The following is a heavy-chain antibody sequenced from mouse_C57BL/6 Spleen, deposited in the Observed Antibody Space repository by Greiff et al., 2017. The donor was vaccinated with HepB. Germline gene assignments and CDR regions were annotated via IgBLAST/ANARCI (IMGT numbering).Heavy chain of an antibody. Sequence: VQLQQSGPELVKPGASVKISCKASGYAFSSSWMNWVKQRPGKGLEWIGRIYPGDGDTNYNGKFKGKVTLTADKSSSTAYMQLSSLTSEDSAVSFCSRTYLYWHFDYWGQGTTLTVSS. CDR2: IYPGDGDT. CDR3: SRTYLYWHFDY. J-gene: IGHJ2*01. CDR1: GYAFSSSW. D-gene: IGHD1-1*01. V-gene: IGHV1-82*01.